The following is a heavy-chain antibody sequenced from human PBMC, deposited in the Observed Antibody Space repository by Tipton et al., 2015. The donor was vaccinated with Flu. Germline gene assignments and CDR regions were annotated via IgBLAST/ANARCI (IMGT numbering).Heavy chain of an antibody. D-gene: IGHD1-26*01. Sequence: TLSLTCAVFGESFSGYYWSWIRQSPGKGLEWIGQVYYNGTTNYNPSLKSRVTISLDKSKNQLSLNVNSMTTADTAVFYCARGGWEPHGGWFDPWGQGILVTVSS. J-gene: IGHJ5*02. CDR1: GESFSGYY. CDR3: ARGGWEPHGGWFDP. V-gene: IGHV4-59*01. CDR2: VYYNGTT.